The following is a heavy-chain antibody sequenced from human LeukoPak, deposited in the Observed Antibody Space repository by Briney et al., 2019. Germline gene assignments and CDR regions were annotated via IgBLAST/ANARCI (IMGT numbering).Heavy chain of an antibody. CDR2: IRNKAYGGTA. D-gene: IGHD3-9*01. V-gene: IGHV3-49*03. Sequence: PARSQRLSCSASGFTFGDYSRSWFRQAPGKGLEWVGFIRNKAYGGTAEYAASVKGRFTISRDDSESIAYLQMDSLKTEDTAVYYCSREVRYFDWFQADYWGQGTLVTVSS. CDR3: SREVRYFDWFQADY. J-gene: IGHJ4*02. CDR1: GFTFGDYS.